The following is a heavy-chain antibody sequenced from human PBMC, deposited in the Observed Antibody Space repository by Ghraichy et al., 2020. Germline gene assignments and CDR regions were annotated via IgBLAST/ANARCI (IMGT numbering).Heavy chain of an antibody. CDR1: GFTFSSYS. CDR3: ARDLKTRIRWWHLDY. Sequence: GGSLRLSCAASGFTFSSYSMNWVRQAPGKGLEWVSYISSSSSTIYYADSVKGRFTISRDNAKNSLYLQMNSLRDEDTAVYYCARDLKTRIRWWHLDYWGQGTLVTVSS. J-gene: IGHJ4*02. D-gene: IGHD4-23*01. CDR2: ISSSSSTI. V-gene: IGHV3-48*02.